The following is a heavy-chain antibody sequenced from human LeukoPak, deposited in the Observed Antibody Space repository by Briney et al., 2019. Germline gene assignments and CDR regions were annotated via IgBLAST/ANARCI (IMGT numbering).Heavy chain of an antibody. CDR1: GGSTSNYF. Sequence: PSETLSLTCTVSGGSTSNYFCTWLRQSAGKGLEWIGRIHTSGSTNYNPSLKSRVSMSVDTSKNQFSLKLSSVTAADTAVYYCARDPEGHGYYFDYWGQGALVTVSS. V-gene: IGHV4-4*07. D-gene: IGHD3-3*01. CDR3: ARDPEGHGYYFDY. CDR2: IHTSGST. J-gene: IGHJ4*02.